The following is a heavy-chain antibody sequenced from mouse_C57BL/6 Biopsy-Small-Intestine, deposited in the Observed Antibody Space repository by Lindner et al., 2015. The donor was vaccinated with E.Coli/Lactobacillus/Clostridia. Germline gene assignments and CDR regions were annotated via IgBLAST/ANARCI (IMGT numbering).Heavy chain of an antibody. CDR3: ARGDYGSSYGYFDV. J-gene: IGHJ1*03. Sequence: VQLQESGAELVKPGASVKISCKVSGYAFSRFWMNWVKQRPGKGPEWIGQIYPGDGDTDYNGKFKGKATLTADNYSSTAYMQLSSLTSEDSAVYFCARGDYGSSYGYFDVWGTGTTVTVSS. CDR1: GYAFSRFW. CDR2: IYPGDGDT. D-gene: IGHD1-1*01. V-gene: IGHV1-80*01.